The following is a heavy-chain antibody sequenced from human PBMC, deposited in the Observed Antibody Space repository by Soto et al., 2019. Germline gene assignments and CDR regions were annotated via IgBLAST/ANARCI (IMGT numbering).Heavy chain of an antibody. V-gene: IGHV3-23*01. D-gene: IGHD3-3*01. Sequence: GGSLRLSCAASGFTFSSYAMSWVRQAPGKGLEWVSAISGSGGSTYYADSVKGRFTISRDNSKNTLYLQMNSLRAEDTAVYDCAKDLGRYDFWSGYQIDYYYYYMDVWGKGTTVTVSS. J-gene: IGHJ6*03. CDR2: ISGSGGST. CDR1: GFTFSSYA. CDR3: AKDLGRYDFWSGYQIDYYYYYMDV.